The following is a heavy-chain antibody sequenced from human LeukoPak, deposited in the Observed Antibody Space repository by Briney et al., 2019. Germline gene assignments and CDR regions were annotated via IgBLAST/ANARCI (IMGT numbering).Heavy chain of an antibody. Sequence: ASVKVSCKASGYTFTGYYMHWVRQAPGLGLEWMGRINPNSGGTNYAQKFQGRVTMTRDTSISTAYMELSRLRSDDTAVYYCARDKNYQGLDYWGQGTLVTVSS. CDR3: ARDKNYQGLDY. CDR1: GYTFTGYY. D-gene: IGHD3-10*01. V-gene: IGHV1-2*06. CDR2: INPNSGGT. J-gene: IGHJ4*02.